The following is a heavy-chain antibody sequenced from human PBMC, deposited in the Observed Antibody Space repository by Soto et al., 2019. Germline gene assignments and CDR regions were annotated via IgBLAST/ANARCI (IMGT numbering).Heavy chain of an antibody. CDR1: GGSISSSDYY. CDR2: IYYSGSI. J-gene: IGHJ5*02. V-gene: IGHV4-39*01. Sequence: QLQLQESGPGLVKPSETLTLTCTVSGGSISSSDYYWAWIRQPPGKGLEWLATIYYSGSIYYSPSPKGPATLSVDTSKNQDSLNPSFVTPAGQGLFYCAGPSNHRGRLDWVGPWGQGTLGTLSS. CDR3: AGPSNHRGRLDWVGP.